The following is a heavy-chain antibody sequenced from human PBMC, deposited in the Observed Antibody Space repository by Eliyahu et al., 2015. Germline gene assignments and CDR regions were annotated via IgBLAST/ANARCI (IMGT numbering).Heavy chain of an antibody. CDR3: LPGMVSNYYYGIDA. CDR2: IDSGGST. V-gene: IGHV3-23*01. J-gene: IGHJ6*02. CDR1: GFTFYNYA. Sequence: EVQLLESGGGLVQPGGSLXLSCAASGFTFYNYAMHWVRQAPGKGLEWVSSIDSGGSTYYADSVKGRFTISRDNSKTTVYLQMNSLRAEDTAVYYCLPGMVSNYYYGIDAWGQGTTVTVSS. D-gene: IGHD5-18*01.